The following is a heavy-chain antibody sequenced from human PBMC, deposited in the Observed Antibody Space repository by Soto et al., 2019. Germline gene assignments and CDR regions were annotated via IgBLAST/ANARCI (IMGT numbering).Heavy chain of an antibody. D-gene: IGHD3-16*01. CDR3: ARDRAMLMVIYYYYYYMDV. J-gene: IGHJ6*03. CDR1: GFTFSSYS. V-gene: IGHV3-48*01. CDR2: ISSSSSTI. Sequence: PGGSLRLSCAASGFTFSSYSMNWVRQAPGKGLEWVSYISSSSSTIYYADSVKGRFTISRDNAKNSLYLQMNSLRAEDTAVYYCARDRAMLMVIYYYYYYMDVWGKGTTVTVSS.